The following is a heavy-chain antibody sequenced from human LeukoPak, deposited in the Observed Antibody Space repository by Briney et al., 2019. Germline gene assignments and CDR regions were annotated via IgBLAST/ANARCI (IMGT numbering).Heavy chain of an antibody. CDR1: GYAFTDYY. J-gene: IGHJ4*02. CDR2: INPKSGDT. Sequence: ASVKVSCKASGYAFTDYYMHWVRQAPGQTFEWLAWINPKSGDTHYTQKFQGRVTVTTDTSITSVYMELSGLQSDDTAVYYCVRDLTGGSGDWGQGTLVTVSS. D-gene: IGHD6-19*01. V-gene: IGHV1-2*02. CDR3: VRDLTGGSGD.